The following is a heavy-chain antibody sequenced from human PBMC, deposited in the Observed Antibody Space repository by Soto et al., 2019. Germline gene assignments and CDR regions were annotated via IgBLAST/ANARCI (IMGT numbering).Heavy chain of an antibody. V-gene: IGHV4-34*01. J-gene: IGHJ4*02. CDR2: IGHSGST. Sequence: SETLSLTCAVYGGSFSGYYWSWIRQPPGKGLEWIGEIGHSGSTIYNPSLESRVTISEDSSNNQFSLKLNSVTAADTAVYYCARHGGYHFDYWGQGAPVTVSS. CDR3: ARHGGYHFDY. D-gene: IGHD3-16*01. CDR1: GGSFSGYY.